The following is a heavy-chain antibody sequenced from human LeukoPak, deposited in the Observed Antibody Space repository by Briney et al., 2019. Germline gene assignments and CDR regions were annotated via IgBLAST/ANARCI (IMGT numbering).Heavy chain of an antibody. CDR1: GSTASSYF. D-gene: IGHD6-13*01. CDR3: AIWLYSSRSSVRHDLTV. V-gene: IGHV3-23*01. Sequence: GGSVTLLCGPSGSTASSYFMNWARQAPGKGLEWVSVISGSGGKTYYADSVEGRFTFSRDNSKNTLCLQMNSMRAEDTAVYSCAIWLYSSRSSVRHDLTVWGQGPTVTVSS. J-gene: IGHJ6*02. CDR2: ISGSGGKT.